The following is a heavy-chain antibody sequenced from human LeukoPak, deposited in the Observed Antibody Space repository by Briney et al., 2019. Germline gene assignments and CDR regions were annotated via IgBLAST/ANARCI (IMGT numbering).Heavy chain of an antibody. D-gene: IGHD2-2*01. Sequence: ASVKVSCKASGYTFTGYYMHWVRQAPGQGLELMGWINPNSGGTKYAQKFQGRVTMTRDTSISTAYMELSRLRSDDTAVYYCAREVGGPSTSRYYYYGMDVWGQGTTVTVSS. J-gene: IGHJ6*02. V-gene: IGHV1-2*02. CDR1: GYTFTGYY. CDR2: INPNSGGT. CDR3: AREVGGPSTSRYYYYGMDV.